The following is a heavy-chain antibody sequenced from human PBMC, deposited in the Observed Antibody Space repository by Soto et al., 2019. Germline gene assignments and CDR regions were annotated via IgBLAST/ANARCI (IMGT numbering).Heavy chain of an antibody. Sequence: SVKVSCKASGGTFSSYAISWVRQAPRQGLEWMGGIIPIFGTANYAQKFQGRVTITADKSTSTAYMELSSLRSEDTAVYYCASRGNIVVVPAARVFYYYYGMDVWGQGTTVTVSS. J-gene: IGHJ6*02. CDR3: ASRGNIVVVPAARVFYYYYGMDV. CDR1: GGTFSSYA. V-gene: IGHV1-69*06. CDR2: IIPIFGTA. D-gene: IGHD2-2*01.